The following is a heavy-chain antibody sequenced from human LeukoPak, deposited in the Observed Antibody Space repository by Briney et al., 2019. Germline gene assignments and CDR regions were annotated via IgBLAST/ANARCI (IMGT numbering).Heavy chain of an antibody. J-gene: IGHJ4*02. CDR1: GYSISSGYY. V-gene: IGHV4-38-2*02. Sequence: PSETLSLTCTVSGYSISSGYYWGWIRQPPGKGLEWIGRIYHSGSNYYNPSLKSRVTISIDTSKNKFSRRLSSVTAADTAVYYCARGFRGPNFDYWGQGALVTVSS. CDR3: ARGFRGPNFDY. CDR2: IYHSGSN. D-gene: IGHD3-10*01.